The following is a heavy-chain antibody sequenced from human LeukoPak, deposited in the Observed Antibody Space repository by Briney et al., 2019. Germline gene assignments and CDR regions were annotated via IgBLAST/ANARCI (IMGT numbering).Heavy chain of an antibody. D-gene: IGHD2-2*01. Sequence: GGSVRLSCAASGFTFSSYWMCWVRQAPGRGLEWVANTKQDGSEKYYVDSVKGRFTISRDNAKNSLYLQMNSLRAEDTAVYYCARTPYCSSTSCYHYFDYWGQGTLVTVSS. CDR1: GFTFSSYW. J-gene: IGHJ4*02. CDR3: ARTPYCSSTSCYHYFDY. V-gene: IGHV3-7*04. CDR2: TKQDGSEK.